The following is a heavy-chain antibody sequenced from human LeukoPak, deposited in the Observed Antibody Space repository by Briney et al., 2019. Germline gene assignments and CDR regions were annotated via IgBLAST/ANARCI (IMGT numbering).Heavy chain of an antibody. J-gene: IGHJ6*03. CDR2: IYSGGST. Sequence: GGSLRLSCAASGFSVRSSYMNWVRQAPGKGLQWVSVIYSGGSTYYADFVQGRFTISRDISKNTVYLQMNDLRGEDTAVYYCAREPVTTYFYHYYMDVWGKGTTVTVSS. D-gene: IGHD4-11*01. V-gene: IGHV3-66*02. CDR1: GFSVRSSY. CDR3: AREPVTTYFYHYYMDV.